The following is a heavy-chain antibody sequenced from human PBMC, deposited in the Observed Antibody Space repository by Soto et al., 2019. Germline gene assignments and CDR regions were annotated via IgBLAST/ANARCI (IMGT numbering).Heavy chain of an antibody. V-gene: IGHV4-59*13. CDR3: ARDRSTVLTIGYYGMDV. D-gene: IGHD4-17*01. CDR2: IYYSGST. CDR1: GGCISSYY. J-gene: IGHJ6*02. Sequence: PSEPLSLTCNVSGGCISSYYWSWIRQPPGKGLEWIGYIYYSGSTNYNPSLKSRVTISQDTSKNQFSLKLSSVTAADTAVYYCARDRSTVLTIGYYGMDVWXQGTTFTVSS.